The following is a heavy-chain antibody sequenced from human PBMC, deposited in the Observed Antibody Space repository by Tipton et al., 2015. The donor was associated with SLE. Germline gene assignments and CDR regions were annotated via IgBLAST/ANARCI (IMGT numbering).Heavy chain of an antibody. CDR1: GGSISSSSYY. Sequence: TLSLTCTVSGGSISSSSYYWGWIRQPPGKGLEWIGSIYYSGSTYYNPSLKSRVPISVDTSKNQFSLKLSSVTAADTAVYYCARAGVTILGVVEAGYYYMDVWGKGPTVTVSS. D-gene: IGHD3-3*01. CDR2: IYYSGST. V-gene: IGHV4-39*07. J-gene: IGHJ6*03. CDR3: ARAGVTILGVVEAGYYYMDV.